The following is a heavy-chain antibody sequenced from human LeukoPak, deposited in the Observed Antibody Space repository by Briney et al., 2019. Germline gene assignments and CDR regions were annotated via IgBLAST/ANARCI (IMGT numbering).Heavy chain of an antibody. J-gene: IGHJ6*03. CDR3: AKGANYYYYYYMDV. V-gene: IGHV3-23*01. D-gene: IGHD1-26*01. Sequence: GGSLRLSCAASGFTFSSYGMHWVRQAPGKGLEWVSAISGSGGSTYYADSVKGRFTISRDNSKNTLYLQMNSLRAEDTAVYYCAKGANYYYYYYMDVWGKGTTVTVSS. CDR2: ISGSGGST. CDR1: GFTFSSYG.